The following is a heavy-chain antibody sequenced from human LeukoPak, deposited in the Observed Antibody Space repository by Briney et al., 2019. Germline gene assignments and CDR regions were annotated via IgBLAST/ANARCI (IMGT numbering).Heavy chain of an antibody. CDR1: GFTFSTYS. CDR2: ISSSSSYI. D-gene: IGHD3-10*01. Sequence: GGSLRLSCGASGFTFSTYSMNWVRRAPGKGLEWVSSISSSSSYIYYADSVKGRFTISRDNAKNSLYPQMNSLRGEDTAVYYCASGYGSGSYYKGYWYFDLWGRGTLVTVSS. V-gene: IGHV3-21*01. J-gene: IGHJ2*01. CDR3: ASGYGSGSYYKGYWYFDL.